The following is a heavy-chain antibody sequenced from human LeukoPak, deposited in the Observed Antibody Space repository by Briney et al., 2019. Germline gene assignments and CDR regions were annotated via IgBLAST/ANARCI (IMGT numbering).Heavy chain of an antibody. J-gene: IGHJ5*02. CDR3: AKLPLQDYRGNWFDP. CDR2: ISGSGGST. CDR1: GFTFSSYA. V-gene: IGHV3-23*01. D-gene: IGHD4-11*01. Sequence: PGGSLRLSCAAFGFTFSSYAMSWVRQAPGKGLEWVSAISGSGGSTYYADSVKGRFTISRDNSKNTLYLQMNSLRAEDTAVYYCAKLPLQDYRGNWFDPWGQGTLVTVSS.